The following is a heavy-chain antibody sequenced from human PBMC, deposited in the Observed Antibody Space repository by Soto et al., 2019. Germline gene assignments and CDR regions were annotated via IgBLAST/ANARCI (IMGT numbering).Heavy chain of an antibody. J-gene: IGHJ6*04. CDR3: ARDHAVPSPRYYYYGMDV. Sequence: QVQLQESGPGLVKPSETLSLTCTVSGGSISSYYWSWIRQPPGKGLEWIGYIYYSGSTNYNPSLQSRVTIAVDTSKNQFSLKLSSVTAADTAVYYCARDHAVPSPRYYYYGMDVWGKGTTVTVSS. CDR1: GGSISSYY. V-gene: IGHV4-59*01. CDR2: IYYSGST.